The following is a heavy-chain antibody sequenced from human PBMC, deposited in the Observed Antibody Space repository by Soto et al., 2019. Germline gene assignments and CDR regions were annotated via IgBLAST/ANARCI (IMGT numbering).Heavy chain of an antibody. J-gene: IGHJ6*02. CDR3: ARSLTSSGLYYGIDV. V-gene: IGHV3-33*01. CDR1: GFTFSSYG. Sequence: QVQLVESGGGVVQPGRSLRLSCAASGFTFSSYGMHWVRQAPGKGLEWVAVIWYDGSNKYYADSVKGRFTISRDNSKNTLYLQMNSLRAEDTAVYYCARSLTSSGLYYGIDVWGQGTTVTVSS. CDR2: IWYDGSNK. D-gene: IGHD3-22*01.